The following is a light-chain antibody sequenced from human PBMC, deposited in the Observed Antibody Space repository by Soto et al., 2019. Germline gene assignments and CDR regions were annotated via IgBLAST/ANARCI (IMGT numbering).Light chain of an antibody. CDR1: QTIGYY. CDR2: TAS. J-gene: IGKJ2*01. Sequence: IQMTQSPSSVSASVGDRVTITCRASQTIGYYLNWYQQKPGKAPKLLIYTASTLQSWVPSRFSGSQSGTDFTLTISSLQPEDFATYYCQQSQSTLFTFGQGTKLAMK. CDR3: QQSQSTLFT. V-gene: IGKV1-39*01.